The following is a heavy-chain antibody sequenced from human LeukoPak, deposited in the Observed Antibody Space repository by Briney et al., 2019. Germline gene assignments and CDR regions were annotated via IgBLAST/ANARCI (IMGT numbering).Heavy chain of an antibody. V-gene: IGHV1-69*05. CDR2: IIPIFGTA. CDR3: ARVFSGSYSDAFDI. CDR1: GGTFSSYA. D-gene: IGHD1-26*01. Sequence: GASVKVSCKASGGTFSSYAISWVRQAPGQGLEWMGGIIPIFGTANYAQKFQGRVTMTTDTSTSTAYMELRSLRSDDAAVYYCARVFSGSYSDAFDIWGQGSMVTVSS. J-gene: IGHJ3*02.